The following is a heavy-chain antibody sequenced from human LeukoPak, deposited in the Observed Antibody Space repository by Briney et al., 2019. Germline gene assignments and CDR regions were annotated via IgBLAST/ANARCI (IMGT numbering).Heavy chain of an antibody. Sequence: GGSLRLSCAASGFTFSNHAMHWVRQAPGKGLEWMSLISHDGNNKYYTDSVKGRVSISRDNSRDTLYLQMSSLRPEDTALYYCARDPGYQKVLGWFDPWGQGTLVTVSS. V-gene: IGHV3-30*04. J-gene: IGHJ5*02. CDR1: GFTFSNHA. CDR3: ARDPGYQKVLGWFDP. CDR2: ISHDGNNK. D-gene: IGHD2-2*01.